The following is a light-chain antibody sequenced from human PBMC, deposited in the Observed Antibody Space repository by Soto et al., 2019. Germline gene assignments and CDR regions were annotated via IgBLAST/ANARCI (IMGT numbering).Light chain of an antibody. CDR3: QQYNSFWT. Sequence: DIQMTQSPLFLSASVGDRVTITCRASQSTSAYLNWYQHKPGKAPKLLIYAASSLESGVPSRFSGSGSGTEFTLTISSLQPDDFATYYCQQYNSFWTFGQGTKVDIK. J-gene: IGKJ1*01. V-gene: IGKV1-5*01. CDR2: AAS. CDR1: QSTSAY.